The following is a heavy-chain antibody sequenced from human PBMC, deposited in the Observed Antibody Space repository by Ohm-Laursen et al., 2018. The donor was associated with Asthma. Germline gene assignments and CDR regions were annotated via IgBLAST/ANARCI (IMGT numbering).Heavy chain of an antibody. J-gene: IGHJ6*02. Sequence: SLRLSCAASGFTFSLYAINWVRQAPGKGLEWVSYISSDDVTIYYADSVKGRFTISRDNAKHSLYLQMTSLRVEDTAVYYCAREWGGMDVWGPGARSPSP. CDR1: GFTFSLYA. CDR2: ISSDDVTI. V-gene: IGHV3-48*01. D-gene: IGHD1-26*01. CDR3: AREWGGMDV.